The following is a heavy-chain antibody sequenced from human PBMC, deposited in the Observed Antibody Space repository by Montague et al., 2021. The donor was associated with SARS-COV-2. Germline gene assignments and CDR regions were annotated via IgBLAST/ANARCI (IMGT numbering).Heavy chain of an antibody. CDR2: VHDIESS. CDR1: GGSISRYF. Sequence: ENLSLTCTHSGGSISRYFWNWIRQTPGKGLEWMGYVHDIESSIYNPSLQSRITILLDTPKNQFSLRLNAVTAADTAVYYCARVTLGGRDGRTRQYDGLDSWGQGILVTVSS. J-gene: IGHJ4*02. CDR3: ARVTLGGRDGRTRQYDGLDS. D-gene: IGHD3-16*01. V-gene: IGHV4-59*01.